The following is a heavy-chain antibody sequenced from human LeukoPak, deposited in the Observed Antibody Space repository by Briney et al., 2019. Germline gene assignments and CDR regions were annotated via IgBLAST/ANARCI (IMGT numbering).Heavy chain of an antibody. V-gene: IGHV3-74*03. D-gene: IGHD5/OR15-5a*01. CDR2: IKTDGSAM. Sequence: SGGSLRLSCVGSGFTFNDYWIHWVRQAPGKGLVWVSAIKTDGSAMQYADSVKGRFAISRDNAKNTVYLQMNSLRDEDTAVYYCARDRTVSTILDYWGQGTLVTVSS. CDR1: GFTFNDYW. CDR3: ARDRTVSTILDY. J-gene: IGHJ4*02.